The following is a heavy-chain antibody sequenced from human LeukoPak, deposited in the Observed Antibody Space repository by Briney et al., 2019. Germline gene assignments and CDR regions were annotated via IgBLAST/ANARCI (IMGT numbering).Heavy chain of an antibody. V-gene: IGHV4-39*07. D-gene: IGHD6-19*01. CDR2: IYYSGST. J-gene: IGHJ4*02. CDR3: ARDVVYSSGWYKPYYFDY. Sequence: PSETLSLTCTVSGGSISSSSYYWGWIRQPPGKGLEWIGSIYYSGSTYYNPSLKSRVTISVDTSKNQFSLKLSSVTAADTAVYYCARDVVYSSGWYKPYYFDYWGQGTLVTVSS. CDR1: GGSISSSSYY.